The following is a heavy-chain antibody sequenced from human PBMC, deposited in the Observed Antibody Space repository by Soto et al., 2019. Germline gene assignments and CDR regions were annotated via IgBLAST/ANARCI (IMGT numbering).Heavy chain of an antibody. CDR3: ARDTPGTYYDFWSGPWWFDP. D-gene: IGHD3-3*01. CDR2: ISSSGSTI. V-gene: IGHV3-11*01. CDR1: GFTFSDYY. J-gene: IGHJ5*02. Sequence: PGGSLRLSCAASGFTFSDYYMSWIRQAPGKGLEWVSYISSSGSTIYYADSVKGRFTISRDNAKNSLYLQMNSLRAEDTAVYYCARDTPGTYYDFWSGPWWFDPWGQGTLVTVSS.